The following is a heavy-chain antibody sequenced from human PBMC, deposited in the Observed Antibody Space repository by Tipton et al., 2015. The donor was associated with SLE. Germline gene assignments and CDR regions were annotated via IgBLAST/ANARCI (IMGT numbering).Heavy chain of an antibody. CDR1: GYTFTTYF. Sequence: QSGAEVKKPGASVKVSCTASGYTFTTYFITWVRPAPGQGLEWMGIINPSGGSTSYAQKFQGRVTLTRDTSTSTVYMELSSLKASDTAMYYCASPSGPWYSSGWYVAFEIWGLGTMVAVSS. CDR3: ASPSGPWYSSGWYVAFEI. CDR2: INPSGGST. D-gene: IGHD6-19*01. J-gene: IGHJ3*02. V-gene: IGHV1-46*01.